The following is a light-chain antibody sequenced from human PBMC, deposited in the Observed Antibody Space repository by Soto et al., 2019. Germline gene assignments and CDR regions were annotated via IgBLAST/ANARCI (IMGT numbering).Light chain of an antibody. Sequence: QSVLTQPASVSGSPGQSITISCTGTSSDVGAYNYVSWYQQYPGKAPKHIIYDVTNRPSGVSYRFSGSKSGNTASLTISGLQAEDEADYYYCSSTTSSTLYVFGTGTQLTVL. V-gene: IGLV2-14*03. CDR1: SSDVGAYNY. CDR2: DVT. CDR3: CSSTTSSTLYV. J-gene: IGLJ1*01.